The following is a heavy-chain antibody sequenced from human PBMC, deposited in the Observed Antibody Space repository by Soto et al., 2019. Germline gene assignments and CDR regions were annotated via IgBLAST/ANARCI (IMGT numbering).Heavy chain of an antibody. J-gene: IGHJ6*02. CDR2: ISSSSSTI. CDR1: GFTFSTNS. CDR3: ARPEYSSSSYGMDV. D-gene: IGHD6-6*01. V-gene: IGHV3-48*02. Sequence: PGGSLRLSCAASGFTFSTNSMHWVRQAPGKGLEWVSYISSSSSTIYYADSVKGRFTISRDNAKNSLYLQMNSLRDEDTAVYYCARPEYSSSSYGMDVWGQGITVTVSS.